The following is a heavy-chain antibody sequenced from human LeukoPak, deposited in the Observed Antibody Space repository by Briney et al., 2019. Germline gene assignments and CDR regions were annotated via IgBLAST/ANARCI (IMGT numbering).Heavy chain of an antibody. D-gene: IGHD4/OR15-4a*01. CDR3: ARPRADYAEYFDY. CDR1: GGSISSSSYS. V-gene: IGHV4-39*01. Sequence: PSETLSLTCTVSGGSISSSSYSWGWIRQPPGKGLEWIGSIYYSGSTYYNPSLKSRVTISVDTSKNQFSLKLSSVTAADTAVYYCARPRADYAEYFDYWGQGTLVTVSS. CDR2: IYYSGST. J-gene: IGHJ4*02.